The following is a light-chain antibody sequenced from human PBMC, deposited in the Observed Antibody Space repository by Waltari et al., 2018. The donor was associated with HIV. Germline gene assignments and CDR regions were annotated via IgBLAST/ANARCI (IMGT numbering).Light chain of an antibody. CDR2: KAS. CDR3: QHYNTYPWT. Sequence: DIQMTQSPSTLSTSVGDRVTITCRASQRISSWLAWYQQKPGKAPKLLIYKASSLETGVPSRFSGSGSGTEFTLTISSLQPDDCATYYCQHYNTYPWTFGQGTKVEIK. CDR1: QRISSW. V-gene: IGKV1-5*03. J-gene: IGKJ1*01.